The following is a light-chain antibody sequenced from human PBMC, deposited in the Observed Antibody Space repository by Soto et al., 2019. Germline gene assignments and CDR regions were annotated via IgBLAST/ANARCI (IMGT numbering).Light chain of an antibody. CDR3: QQRSNWGFT. J-gene: IGKJ3*01. V-gene: IGKV3-11*01. Sequence: EIVLTQSPATLSLSPGERATLSCRASQSVSSYLAWYQQKPGQDPRLLIYDASNRATGIPARFSGSGSGTDFTLTISSLEPEDFAVYYCQQRSNWGFTFGPGTKVDIK. CDR2: DAS. CDR1: QSVSSY.